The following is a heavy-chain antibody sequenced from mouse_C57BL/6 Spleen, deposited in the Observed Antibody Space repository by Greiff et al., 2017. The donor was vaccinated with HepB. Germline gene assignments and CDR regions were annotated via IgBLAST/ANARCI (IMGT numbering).Heavy chain of an antibody. J-gene: IGHJ2*01. V-gene: IGHV1-59*01. CDR2: IDPSDSYT. Sequence: QVQLQQPGAELVRPGTSVKLSCKASGYTFTSYWMHWVKQRPGQGLEWIGVIDPSDSYTNYNQKFKGKATLTVDTSSSTAYMQLSSLTSEDSAVYYCARRRDYYGIYFDYWGQGTTLTVSS. D-gene: IGHD1-1*01. CDR1: GYTFTSYW. CDR3: ARRRDYYGIYFDY.